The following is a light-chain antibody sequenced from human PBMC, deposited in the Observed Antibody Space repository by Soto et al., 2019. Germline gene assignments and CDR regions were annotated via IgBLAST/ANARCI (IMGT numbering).Light chain of an antibody. V-gene: IGLV2-14*01. CDR3: SSFTSSSTLVV. J-gene: IGLJ2*01. Sequence: QSALTQPASVSGSPGQSITISCTGTNSDVGSYNRVSWYQQPPGTAPKLMIYEVSNRPSGVSNRFSGSKSGNTASLTISGLQAEDEADYYCSSFTSSSTLVVFGGGTKVTVL. CDR2: EVS. CDR1: NSDVGSYNR.